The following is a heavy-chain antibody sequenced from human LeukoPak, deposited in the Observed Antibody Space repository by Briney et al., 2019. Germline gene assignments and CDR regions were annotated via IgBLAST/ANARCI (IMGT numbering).Heavy chain of an antibody. CDR1: GFTFSGYG. D-gene: IGHD5-12*01. V-gene: IGHV3-33*06. CDR2: IWSDGSNK. J-gene: IGHJ4*02. Sequence: GGSLRLSCATSGFTFSGYGMHWVRQAPGKGLEWVTVIWSDGSNKYYADSVKGRFTISRDNSKNTLYLQMNSLRAEDTAVYYCAKPSGYPSYWGQGTLVTVSS. CDR3: AKPSGYPSY.